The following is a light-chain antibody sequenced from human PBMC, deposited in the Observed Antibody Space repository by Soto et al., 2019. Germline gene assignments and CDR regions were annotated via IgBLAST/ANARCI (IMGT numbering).Light chain of an antibody. J-gene: IGKJ3*01. CDR3: HQYNCYG. CDR1: QSIGNW. Sequence: DVQMTQTPSSLSASVGDRVILTCRASQSIGNWLAWYQQKPGKAPKLLIFNTSSLESGIPTSFSGSGSGTDFTLTINCLQPEDFASYSCHQYNCYGVVPGTNVDIK. CDR2: NTS. V-gene: IGKV1-5*03.